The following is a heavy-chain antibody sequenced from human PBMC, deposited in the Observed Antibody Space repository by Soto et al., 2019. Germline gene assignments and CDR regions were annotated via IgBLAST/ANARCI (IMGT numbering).Heavy chain of an antibody. CDR3: ARGYRGYYFDY. CDR2: IYYSGST. CDR1: GGSVSSGSYY. J-gene: IGHJ4*02. D-gene: IGHD1-26*01. Sequence: SETLSLTCTVSGGSVSSGSYYWSWIRQPPGKGLEWIGYIYYSGSTNYNPSLKSRVTISVDTSKNQFSLKLSSVTAADTAVYYCARGYRGYYFDYWGQGTLVTVSP. V-gene: IGHV4-61*01.